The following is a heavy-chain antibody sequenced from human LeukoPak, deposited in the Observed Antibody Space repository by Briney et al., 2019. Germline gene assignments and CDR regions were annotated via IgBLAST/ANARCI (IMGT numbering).Heavy chain of an antibody. Sequence: RGGSLRLSCAPSGFTSRRYAMHGVRQAPGKGLEWVAVISYDGSNKYYTVSVQGRFTISRDNSKNTLYLQMNSLRAEDTAVYYCARDRVVAAFDYWGQGTLVTVSS. V-gene: IGHV3-30*04. J-gene: IGHJ4*02. CDR2: ISYDGSNK. D-gene: IGHD2-15*01. CDR3: ARDRVVAAFDY. CDR1: GFTSRRYA.